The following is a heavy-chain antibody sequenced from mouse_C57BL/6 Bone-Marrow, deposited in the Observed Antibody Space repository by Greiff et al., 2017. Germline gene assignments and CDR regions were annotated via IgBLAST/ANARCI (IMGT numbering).Heavy chain of an antibody. CDR3: GREGTVVATRYAMDD. V-gene: IGHV1-36*01. Sequence: EVQLQQSGPVLAKPGPSVKLSCKASGFTFTDYYMHWVKQSHGKSLEWIGLVYPYNGGTSYNQKFKGKATLTVDTSSSTAYMELTSLTSEDSAVXYCGREGTVVATRYAMDDRGQGTSVTVSS. D-gene: IGHD1-1*01. CDR2: VYPYNGGT. CDR1: GFTFTDYY. J-gene: IGHJ4*01.